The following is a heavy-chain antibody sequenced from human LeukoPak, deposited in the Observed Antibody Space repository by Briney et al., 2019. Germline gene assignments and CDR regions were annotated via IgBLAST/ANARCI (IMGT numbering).Heavy chain of an antibody. J-gene: IGHJ4*02. D-gene: IGHD3-22*01. CDR3: AKDHYASSGYSGY. CDR1: GFTFSSYS. Sequence: GGSLRLSCAASGFTFSSYSMNWVRQAPGKGLEWVSYISSSSSTIYYADSVKGRFTISRDNAKNSLYLQMNSLRAEDTAVYYCAKDHYASSGYSGYWGQGTLVTVSS. CDR2: ISSSSSTI. V-gene: IGHV3-48*01.